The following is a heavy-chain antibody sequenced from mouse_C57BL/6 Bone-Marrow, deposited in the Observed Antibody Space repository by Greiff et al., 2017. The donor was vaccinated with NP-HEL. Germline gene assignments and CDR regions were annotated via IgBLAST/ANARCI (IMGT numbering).Heavy chain of an antibody. CDR1: GYTFTSYW. Sequence: QVQLQQPGAELVMPGASVKLSCKASGYTFTSYWMHWVKQRPGQGLEWIGEIDPSDSYTNYNQKFKVKSTLTVDKSSSTAYMQLSSLTSEDSAVYYCARQYYGSSYGAMDYWGQGTSVTVSS. CDR3: ARQYYGSSYGAMDY. CDR2: IDPSDSYT. V-gene: IGHV1-69*01. D-gene: IGHD1-1*01. J-gene: IGHJ4*01.